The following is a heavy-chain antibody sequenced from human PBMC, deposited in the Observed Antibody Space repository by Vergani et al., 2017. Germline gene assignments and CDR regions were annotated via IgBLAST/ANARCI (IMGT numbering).Heavy chain of an antibody. D-gene: IGHD4-17*01. CDR2: ISYDGSNK. Sequence: QVQLVESGGGVVQPGRSLRLSCAASGFTFSSYAMHWVRQAPGKGLEWVAVISYDGSNKYYADSVKGRFTISRDNSKNTLYLQMNSLRAEDTAVYYCAKDRLRLRYPTGGAFDIWGQGTMVTVSS. V-gene: IGHV3-30*04. CDR1: GFTFSSYA. J-gene: IGHJ3*02. CDR3: AKDRLRLRYPTGGAFDI.